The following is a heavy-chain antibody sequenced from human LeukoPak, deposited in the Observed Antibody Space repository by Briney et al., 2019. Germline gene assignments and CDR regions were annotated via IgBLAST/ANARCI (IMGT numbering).Heavy chain of an antibody. D-gene: IGHD3-10*01. J-gene: IGHJ5*02. V-gene: IGHV4-61*01. CDR1: GGSVSSGSYY. CDR2: IYYTGST. CDR3: ARAVRMVRGVIIGVYWFDP. Sequence: PSETLSLTCTVSGGSVSSGSYYWTWIRQPPGKGLEWIGYIYYTGSTNYNPSLKSRVTISVDTSRNQFSLKLNSVTAADTAVYYCARAVRMVRGVIIGVYWFDPCSQGTLVTVSS.